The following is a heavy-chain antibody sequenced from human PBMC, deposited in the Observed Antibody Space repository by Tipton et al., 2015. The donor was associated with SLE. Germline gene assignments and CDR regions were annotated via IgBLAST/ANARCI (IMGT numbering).Heavy chain of an antibody. CDR2: IYSRGST. Sequence: TLSLTCSVSGGSISSGSYYWSWIRQPAGKGLEWIGRIYSRGSTNSNLSLKSRVTISADTSNNQFSLNLDSVTAADTAVYYCAREAAKQPRSYYYYYMDVWGKGTTVTISS. D-gene: IGHD6-13*01. J-gene: IGHJ6*03. CDR3: AREAAKQPRSYYYYYMDV. V-gene: IGHV4-61*02. CDR1: GGSISSGSYY.